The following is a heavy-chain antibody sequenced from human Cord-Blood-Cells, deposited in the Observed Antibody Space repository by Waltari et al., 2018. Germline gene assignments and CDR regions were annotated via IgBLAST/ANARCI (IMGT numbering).Heavy chain of an antibody. CDR3: ASPSYCGGDCYSYFDY. V-gene: IGHV1-69*06. Sequence: QVQLVQSGAEVKKPGSSVQVSCKASGGTFSSYAISWVRQAPGQGLEWMGGIIPIFGTANYAQKFQGRVTITADKSTSTAYMELSSLRSEDTAVYYCASPSYCGGDCYSYFDYWGQGTLVTVSS. CDR2: IIPIFGTA. CDR1: GGTFSSYA. J-gene: IGHJ4*02. D-gene: IGHD2-21*01.